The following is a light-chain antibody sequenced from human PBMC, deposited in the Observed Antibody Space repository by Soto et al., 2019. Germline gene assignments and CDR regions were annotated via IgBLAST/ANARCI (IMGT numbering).Light chain of an antibody. CDR3: QQRYYIPRAT. V-gene: IGKV1-39*01. CDR2: AAS. Sequence: DIQLTQSPSFLSASVGDRVTITCRASQSINNYLAWYQQKPGKAPKVLIYAASSLQSGVPPRFSGSGSGTDFTLTISSLQPEDFATDFCQQRYYIPRATFGQGTKVDIK. CDR1: QSINNY. J-gene: IGKJ1*01.